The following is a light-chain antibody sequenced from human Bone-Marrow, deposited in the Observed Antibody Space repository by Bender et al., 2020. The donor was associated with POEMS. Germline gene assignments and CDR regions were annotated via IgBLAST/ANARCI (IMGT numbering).Light chain of an antibody. V-gene: IGLV2-11*01. CDR2: DVS. Sequence: QSALTQPASVSGSPGQSITISCTGTSSDVGGFDSVSWYQQHPGKAPKLIIYDVSKRRSGVPDRFSGSISDDTASLTISGLQAEDEADYYCQSYDISLSVVVFGGGTKLTVL. CDR1: SSDVGGFDS. J-gene: IGLJ2*01. CDR3: QSYDISLSVVV.